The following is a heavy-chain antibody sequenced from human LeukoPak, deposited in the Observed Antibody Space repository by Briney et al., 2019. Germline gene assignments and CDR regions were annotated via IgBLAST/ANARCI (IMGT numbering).Heavy chain of an antibody. J-gene: IGHJ5*02. Sequence: SETLSLTCTVSGGSISSYYWSWIRQPPGKGLEWIGYIYYSGSTNYNPSLKGRVTISVDTSKNQFSLKLSSVTAADTAVYYCARIVCSGGSCYSPSYIGPRDWFDPWGQGTLVTVSS. CDR2: IYYSGST. CDR1: GGSISSYY. D-gene: IGHD2-15*01. CDR3: ARIVCSGGSCYSPSYIGPRDWFDP. V-gene: IGHV4-59*01.